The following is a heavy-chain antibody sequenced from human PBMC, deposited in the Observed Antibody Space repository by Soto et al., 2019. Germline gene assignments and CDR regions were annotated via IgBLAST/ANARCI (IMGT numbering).Heavy chain of an antibody. CDR2: ISYDGSNK. J-gene: IGHJ4*02. Sequence: QVQLVESGGGVVQPGRSLRLSCAASGFTFSSYAMHWVRQAPGKGLEWVAVISYDGSNKYYADSVKGRFTISGDNSKNTLYLQMNSLRAEDTAVYYCARDYDSSGYPFDYWGQGTLVTVSS. CDR3: ARDYDSSGYPFDY. V-gene: IGHV3-30-3*01. D-gene: IGHD3-22*01. CDR1: GFTFSSYA.